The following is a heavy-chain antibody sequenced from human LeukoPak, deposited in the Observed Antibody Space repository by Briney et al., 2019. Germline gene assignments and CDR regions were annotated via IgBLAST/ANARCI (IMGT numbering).Heavy chain of an antibody. V-gene: IGHV1-69*05. CDR2: IIPIFGTA. J-gene: IGHJ4*02. CDR1: GGTFSSYA. Sequence: SVKVSCKASGGTFSSYAISWVRQAPGQGREWMGRIIPIFGTANYAQKFQGRVTITTDESTSTAYMELSSLRSEDTAVYYCASAPEYYDFWSGLGDWGQGTLVTVSS. D-gene: IGHD3-3*01. CDR3: ASAPEYYDFWSGLGD.